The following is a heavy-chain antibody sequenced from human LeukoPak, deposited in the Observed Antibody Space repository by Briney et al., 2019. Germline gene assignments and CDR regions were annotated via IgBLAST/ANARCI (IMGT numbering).Heavy chain of an antibody. Sequence: ASVKVSCKASGYPFSNHGITWVRQAPGQGLEWMGWVSCYNGDTHYAQKFQGRVTMTTDKSTSTTYMELRSLTSDDTAVYYCARDVPGSIGTTARFDPWGQGTLVTVSS. V-gene: IGHV1-18*01. CDR2: VSCYNGDT. J-gene: IGHJ5*02. D-gene: IGHD1-1*01. CDR1: GYPFSNHG. CDR3: ARDVPGSIGTTARFDP.